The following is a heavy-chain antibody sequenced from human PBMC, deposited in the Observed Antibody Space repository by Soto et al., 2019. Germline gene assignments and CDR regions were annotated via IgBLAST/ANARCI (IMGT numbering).Heavy chain of an antibody. CDR1: GFTFSSYA. CDR2: ISYDGSNK. V-gene: IGHV3-30-3*01. Sequence: GGSLRLSCAASGFTFSSYAMHWVRQAPGKGLEWVAVISYDGSNKYYADSVKGRLTISRDNSKNTLYLQMNSLRAEDTAVYYCAVGSGSQPAGYYYYGMDVWGQGTTVTVSS. J-gene: IGHJ6*02. D-gene: IGHD3-10*01. CDR3: AVGSGSQPAGYYYYGMDV.